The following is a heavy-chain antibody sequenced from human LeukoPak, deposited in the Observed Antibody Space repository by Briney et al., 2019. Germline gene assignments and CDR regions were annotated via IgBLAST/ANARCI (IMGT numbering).Heavy chain of an antibody. CDR2: ISGSGGST. Sequence: PGGSLRLSCAASGFTFSSYAMSSVRQAPGKGLEWVSDISGSGGSTYYADSVKGRFTISRDNSKNTLYLQMNSLRAEDTALYYCAKDRSIAAAGTYFDYWGQGTLVTVSS. D-gene: IGHD6-13*01. CDR3: AKDRSIAAAGTYFDY. J-gene: IGHJ4*02. CDR1: GFTFSSYA. V-gene: IGHV3-23*01.